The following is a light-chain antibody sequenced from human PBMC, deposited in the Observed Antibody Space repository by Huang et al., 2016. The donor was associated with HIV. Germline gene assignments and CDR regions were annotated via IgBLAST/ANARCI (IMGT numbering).Light chain of an antibody. Sequence: EFVMTQSPATLSVSPGERATLSCRASQSVTTNLACYQHKPGQAPRLLIYGASTRATGIPARFSGTGSGTEFTLTISSLQSEDFAVYYCQQYNKWPPFTFGPGTKVNIK. J-gene: IGKJ3*01. V-gene: IGKV3-15*01. CDR2: GAS. CDR1: QSVTTN. CDR3: QQYNKWPPFT.